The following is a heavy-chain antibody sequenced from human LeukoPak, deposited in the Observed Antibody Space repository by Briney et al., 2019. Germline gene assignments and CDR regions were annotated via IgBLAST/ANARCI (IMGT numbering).Heavy chain of an antibody. CDR1: GFTFSSYS. Sequence: GGSLRLSCAASGFTFSSYSMNWVRQAPGKGLEWVSSISSSSSYIYYADSVKGRFTISRDNAKNSLYLQMNSLRAEDTAVYYCARVASGGYNWFDPWGQGTLVTVSS. CDR3: ARVASGGYNWFDP. CDR2: ISSSSSYI. D-gene: IGHD3-10*01. J-gene: IGHJ5*02. V-gene: IGHV3-21*01.